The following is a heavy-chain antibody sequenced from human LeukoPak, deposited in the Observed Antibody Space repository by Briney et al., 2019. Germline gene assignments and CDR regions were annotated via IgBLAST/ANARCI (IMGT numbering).Heavy chain of an antibody. J-gene: IGHJ4*02. CDR2: INQGGSQK. V-gene: IGHV3-7*01. D-gene: IGHD3-10*01. CDR3: ARDPSVTYYYGSGSYSNVGY. Sequence: GGSLRLSCEASGFTFGTFWMSWVRQAPGKGLEWVANINQGGSQKNYVDSVRARFTIDRDDAKNSLYLQMNSLRAEDTAVYYCARDPSVTYYYGSGSYSNVGYWGQGTLVTVSS. CDR1: GFTFGTFW.